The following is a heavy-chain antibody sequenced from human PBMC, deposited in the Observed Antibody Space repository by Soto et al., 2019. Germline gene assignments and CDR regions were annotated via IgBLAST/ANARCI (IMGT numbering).Heavy chain of an antibody. J-gene: IGHJ3*01. Sequence: QVQLQESGPGLVKPSGTLSLTCAVSADSISNSRWWTWVRQPPGKGLEWIGDIFHSGDTNYNPSLKSRVFISVDKSQNQFSLKVSSVTAADTAVYCCAYSTGWYRHDVWGQGTLVTVSS. CDR1: ADSISNSRW. CDR2: IFHSGDT. D-gene: IGHD6-13*01. V-gene: IGHV4-4*01. CDR3: AYSTGWYRHDV.